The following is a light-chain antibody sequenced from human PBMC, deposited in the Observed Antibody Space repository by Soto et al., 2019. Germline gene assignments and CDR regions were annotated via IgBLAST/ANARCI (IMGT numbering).Light chain of an antibody. CDR3: SSYTSSSTLV. CDR2: DDN. Sequence: QAVVTQPPSVSAAPGQKVTISCSGSSSNIGGNSVSWYQQLPGTAPKLLIYDDNKRPSGIPDRFSGSKSGTSATLGITGFQTGDEADYYCSSYTSSSTLVFGGGTQLTVL. CDR1: SSNIGGNS. J-gene: IGLJ2*01. V-gene: IGLV1-51*01.